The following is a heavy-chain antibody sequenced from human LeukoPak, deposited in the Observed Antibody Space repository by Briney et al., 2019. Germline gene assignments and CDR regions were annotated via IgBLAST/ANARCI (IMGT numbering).Heavy chain of an antibody. J-gene: IGHJ4*02. CDR2: INPNSGGT. D-gene: IGHD4-17*01. Sequence: GASVKVSCKASGYTFTGYYMHWVRQAPGQGLEWMGWINPNSGGTNYAQKFQGRVTMTRDTSISTAYMELSRLRSDDTAVYYCARGPNYGDRVDYFDYWGQGTLVTVSS. CDR1: GYTFTGYY. V-gene: IGHV1-2*02. CDR3: ARGPNYGDRVDYFDY.